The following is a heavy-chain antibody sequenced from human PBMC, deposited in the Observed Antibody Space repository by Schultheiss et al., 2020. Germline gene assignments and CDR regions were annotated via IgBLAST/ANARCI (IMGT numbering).Heavy chain of an antibody. V-gene: IGHV3-15*07. D-gene: IGHD3-3*01. J-gene: IGHJ3*02. Sequence: GGSLRLSCATSGFTFNTAWMNWVRQAPGKGLEWVGRIKSKTDGGTTDYAAPVKGRFTISRDDSKNTLYLQMNSLRAEDTAVYYCAKTTGRSTIFGVVIINAFDIWGQGTMVTVSS. CDR1: GFTFNTAW. CDR2: IKSKTDGGTT. CDR3: AKTTGRSTIFGVVIINAFDI.